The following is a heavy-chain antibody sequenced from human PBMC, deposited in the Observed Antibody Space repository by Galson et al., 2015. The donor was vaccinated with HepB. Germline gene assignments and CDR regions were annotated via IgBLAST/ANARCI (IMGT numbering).Heavy chain of an antibody. V-gene: IGHV2-5*02. CDR2: IYWDDDK. CDR3: ARRGVLNDYDGNSAFGY. Sequence: PALVKPTQTLTLTCTFSGFSLNTSGVAVGWIRQPPGKALEWLAPIYWDDDKRYSPSLKSRLTVTQDTSKTQVVLTMTNMDPVDTATYYCARRGVLNDYDGNSAFGYWGQGTLVTVSS. D-gene: IGHD4-23*01. J-gene: IGHJ4*02. CDR1: GFSLNTSGVA.